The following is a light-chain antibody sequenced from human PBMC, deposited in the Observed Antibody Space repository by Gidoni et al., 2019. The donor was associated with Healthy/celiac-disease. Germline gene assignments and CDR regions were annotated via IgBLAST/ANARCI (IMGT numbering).Light chain of an antibody. J-gene: IGKJ2*01. CDR2: DAS. Sequence: EIVFTQSPATLSSAPGEIATLSCTANQSVSSYLAWYQQQPGQAPRLLIYDASNKATGIPARFSGSGSGTDFTLTISSLEADDFAVYYCQQRSNWPAFGQGTKLEIK. CDR3: QQRSNWPA. CDR1: QSVSSY. V-gene: IGKV3-11*01.